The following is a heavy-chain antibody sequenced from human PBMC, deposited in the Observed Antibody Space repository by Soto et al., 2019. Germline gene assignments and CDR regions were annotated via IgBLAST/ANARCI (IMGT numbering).Heavy chain of an antibody. V-gene: IGHV3-21*01. CDR2: ISSSSSYI. D-gene: IGHD5-12*01. CDR3: ARDAVDIVATIPHYFDY. Sequence: GGSLRLSCAASGFTFSSYSMNWVRQAPGKGLEWVSSISSSSSYIYYADSVKGRFTISRDNAKNPLYLQMNSLRAEDTAVYYCARDAVDIVATIPHYFDYWGQGTLVTVSS. CDR1: GFTFSSYS. J-gene: IGHJ4*02.